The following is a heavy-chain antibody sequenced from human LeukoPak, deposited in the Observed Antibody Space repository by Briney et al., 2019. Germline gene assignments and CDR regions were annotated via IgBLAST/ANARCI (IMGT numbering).Heavy chain of an antibody. CDR2: ISSSSTYI. Sequence: GGSLRLSCAASGFTFSSYSMNWVRQAPGKGLEWVSSISSSSTYIYHADSVKGRFTISRDNAKNSLYLQMNSLRAEDTAVYYCGRSGGDTHYDILTGYSTYYYYMDVWGKGTTVTVSS. V-gene: IGHV3-21*01. CDR1: GFTFSSYS. D-gene: IGHD3-9*01. CDR3: GRSGGDTHYDILTGYSTYYYYMDV. J-gene: IGHJ6*03.